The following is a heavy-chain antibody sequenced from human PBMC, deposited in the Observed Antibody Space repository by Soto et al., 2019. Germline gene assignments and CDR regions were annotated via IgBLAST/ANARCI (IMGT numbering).Heavy chain of an antibody. Sequence: EVQLVESGGGVVQPGGSLRLSCAASGFTFSTYWMNWVRQAPGKGLEWVANIKEDGSEEFYVDSVKGRFTLSRDNAKNSLYLDMNSLRGEDTAVYYCARDWGAPGRGSALGYYYHFGMDVWGQGTTVTVPS. J-gene: IGHJ6*02. CDR2: IKEDGSEE. CDR3: ARDWGAPGRGSALGYYYHFGMDV. D-gene: IGHD3-16*01. CDR1: GFTFSTYW. V-gene: IGHV3-7*05.